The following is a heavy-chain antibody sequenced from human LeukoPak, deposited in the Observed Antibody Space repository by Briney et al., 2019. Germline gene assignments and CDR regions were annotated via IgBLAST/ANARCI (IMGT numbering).Heavy chain of an antibody. Sequence: SETLSLTCTVSGGSISSSSYYWGWIRQPPGKGLEWIGSIYYSGSTYYNPSLKSRVTISVDTSKNQFSLKLSSVTAADTAVYYCARGAVGATLDFDYWGQGTLVTVSS. V-gene: IGHV4-39*07. CDR2: IYYSGST. CDR1: GGSISSSSYY. J-gene: IGHJ4*02. D-gene: IGHD1-26*01. CDR3: ARGAVGATLDFDY.